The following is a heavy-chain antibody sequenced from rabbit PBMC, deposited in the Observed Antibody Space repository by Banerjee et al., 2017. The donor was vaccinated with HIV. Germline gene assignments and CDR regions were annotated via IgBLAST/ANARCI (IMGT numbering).Heavy chain of an antibody. CDR1: GFSFSSSYY. CDR2: IYADSSGST. J-gene: IGHJ6*01. D-gene: IGHD6-1*01. V-gene: IGHV1S40*01. Sequence: QSLEESGGDLVKPGASLTLTCTASGFSFSSSYYMCWVRQAPGKGLEWIACIYADSSGSTYYASWAKGRFTISKTSSTTVTLQMTSLSAADTATYFCARDMRYYNDGYAGYVYATGMDLWGQGTLVTV. CDR3: ARDMRYYNDGYAGYVYATGMDL.